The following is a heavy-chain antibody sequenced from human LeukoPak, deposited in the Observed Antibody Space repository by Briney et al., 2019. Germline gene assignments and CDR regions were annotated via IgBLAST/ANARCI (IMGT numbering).Heavy chain of an antibody. CDR2: ISGSGGST. Sequence: PGGSLRLSCAGSGFTFTNYAMNWVRQSPGKGLEWVSSISGSGGSTYYADSVKGRFTISRDNSKNTLYLQMNSLRAEDTAVYYCAKAKPLWIQLANWFDPWGQGTLVTVSS. V-gene: IGHV3-23*01. CDR1: GFTFTNYA. J-gene: IGHJ5*02. CDR3: AKAKPLWIQLANWFDP. D-gene: IGHD5-18*01.